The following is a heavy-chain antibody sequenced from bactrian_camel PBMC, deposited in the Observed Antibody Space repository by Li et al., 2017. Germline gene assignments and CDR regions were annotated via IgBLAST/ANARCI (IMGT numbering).Heavy chain of an antibody. CDR2: IDSSGKT. J-gene: IGHJ4*01. D-gene: IGHD6*01. Sequence: VQLVESGGGSVQAGGTLTLSCAASGSLYSSYSMGWFRQVPGKEREGVAAIDSSGKTTTANSVKGRFTISFDNAKNTLYLQMNSLKPEDSAMYVCAAGSGTWYACEYKYWGQGTQVTVS. CDR1: GSLYSSYS. CDR3: AAGSGTWYACEYKY. V-gene: IGHV3S53*01.